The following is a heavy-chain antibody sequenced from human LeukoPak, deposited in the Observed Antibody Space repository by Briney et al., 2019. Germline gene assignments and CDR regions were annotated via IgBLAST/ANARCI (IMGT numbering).Heavy chain of an antibody. CDR3: ARETGSAVGSTDFDY. V-gene: IGHV3-23*01. D-gene: IGHD4-17*01. Sequence: GGSLRLSCAASGSTFSSYAMSWVRQAPGKGLEWVSAITSSGSKTYYADSVKGRFTISRDNSKNTLYLQMNSLRAEDTAVYYCARETGSAVGSTDFDYWGQGTLVTVSS. J-gene: IGHJ4*02. CDR1: GSTFSSYA. CDR2: ITSSGSKT.